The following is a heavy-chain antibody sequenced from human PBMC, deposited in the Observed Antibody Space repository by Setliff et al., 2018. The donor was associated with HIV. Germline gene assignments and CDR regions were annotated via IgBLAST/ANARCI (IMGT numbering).Heavy chain of an antibody. CDR2: INPSGGST. D-gene: IGHD6-19*01. CDR3: ARNPRIAVAGTDYYYYMDV. Sequence: ASVKVSCKASGGTFSSYAISWVRQAPGQGLEWMGIINPSGGSTSYAQKIQGRVTMTRDTSTSTVYRELSSLRYEDTAVYYCARNPRIAVAGTDYYYYMDVWGKGTTVTVSS. J-gene: IGHJ6*03. V-gene: IGHV1-46*01. CDR1: GGTFSSYA.